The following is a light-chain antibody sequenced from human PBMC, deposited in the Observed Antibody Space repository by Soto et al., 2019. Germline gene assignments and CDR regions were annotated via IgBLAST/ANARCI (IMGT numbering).Light chain of an antibody. J-gene: IGLJ1*01. V-gene: IGLV7-46*01. CDR2: DTT. Sequence: QAVVTQEPSLTVSPGGTVTLTCGSSTGAVTNGHYPYWFQQKPGQAPRTLIYDTTNRHSWTPARFSGSLLGGKAALTLSGAQTEDEPEYYCLISSNGTYVLGNGTKVT. CDR3: LISSNGTYV. CDR1: TGAVTNGHY.